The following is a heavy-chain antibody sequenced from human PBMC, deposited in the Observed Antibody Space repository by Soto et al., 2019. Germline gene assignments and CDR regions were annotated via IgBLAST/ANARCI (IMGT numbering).Heavy chain of an antibody. V-gene: IGHV1-69*01. CDR1: AGTFSSYA. CDR3: ARDLDYDSSGYGPYYYYGMDV. Sequence: KFSCKSSAGTFSSYAISWVRQAPGQGLDWMGGIIPIFGTSNYAQRFQGRVTITADESTSTAYMELSSLRSEDTAVYYCARDLDYDSSGYGPYYYYGMDVWGQGTTVTVSS. D-gene: IGHD3-22*01. CDR2: IIPIFGTS. J-gene: IGHJ6*02.